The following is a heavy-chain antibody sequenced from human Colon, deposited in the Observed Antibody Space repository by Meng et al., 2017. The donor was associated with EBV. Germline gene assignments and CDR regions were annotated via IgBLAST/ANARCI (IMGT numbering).Heavy chain of an antibody. Sequence: QVRLQGSGPGLVKPSPTLSLTCTVSGGSVSSGGYYWTWIRQHPGKGLEWFGHIYYSGSTFYNPSLKRRVIISIDTSKNQFSLNLRSVTAADTAVYYCARVSSGWDYFDYWGQGTLVTVSS. CDR2: IYYSGST. V-gene: IGHV4-31*03. D-gene: IGHD6-19*01. CDR3: ARVSSGWDYFDY. J-gene: IGHJ4*02. CDR1: GGSVSSGGYY.